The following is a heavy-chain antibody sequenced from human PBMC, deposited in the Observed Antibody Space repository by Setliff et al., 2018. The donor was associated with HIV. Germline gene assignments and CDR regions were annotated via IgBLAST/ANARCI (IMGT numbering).Heavy chain of an antibody. V-gene: IGHV4-59*01. CDR3: ARGEPGYFDY. J-gene: IGHJ4*02. CDR1: GGSISSAY. Sequence: PSETLSLTCAVSGGSISSAYWSWVRQPPGKGLEWIGYIYYSGSTNYNPSLKSRVTISVDTSKNQFSLKLNSVTAADTAVYYCARGEPGYFDYWGQGTLVTVSS. CDR2: IYYSGST.